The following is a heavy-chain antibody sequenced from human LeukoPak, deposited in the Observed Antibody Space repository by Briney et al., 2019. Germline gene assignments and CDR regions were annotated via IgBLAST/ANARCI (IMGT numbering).Heavy chain of an antibody. D-gene: IGHD7-27*01. J-gene: IGHJ6*03. V-gene: IGHV3-53*01. CDR2: IYTAGST. CDR1: GFAVSINY. CDR3: ARGGATGGDYYYYYYMDV. Sequence: VGSLRLSCAASGFAVSINYMTWVRQAPGKGLEWVSIIYTAGSTKYADSVKGRFTISRDKSKNTLYLQMNSLRAEDTAVYYCARGGATGGDYYYYYYMDVWGKGTTVTVSS.